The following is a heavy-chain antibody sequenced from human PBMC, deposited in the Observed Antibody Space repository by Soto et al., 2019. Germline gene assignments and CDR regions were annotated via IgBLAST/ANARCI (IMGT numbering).Heavy chain of an antibody. CDR2: IYHSGST. V-gene: IGHV4-4*02. D-gene: IGHD1-26*01. Sequence: QVQLQESGPGLVKPSGTLSLTCAVSGGSISSSNWWSWVRQPPGKGLEWIGEIYHSGSTNYNPSLKRRATXSXDXXKNQFSLKLSSVTAADTAVYYCARVSGSYYYAMDVWGQGTTVTVSS. J-gene: IGHJ6*02. CDR3: ARVSGSYYYAMDV. CDR1: GGSISSSNW.